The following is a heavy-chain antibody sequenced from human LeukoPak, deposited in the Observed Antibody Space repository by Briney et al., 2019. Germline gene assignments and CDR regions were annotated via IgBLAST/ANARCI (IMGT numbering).Heavy chain of an antibody. V-gene: IGHV3-15*01. CDR1: GFTFSNAW. CDR3: TTLYNYDSSGYPGD. D-gene: IGHD3-22*01. J-gene: IGHJ4*02. Sequence: PGGSLRLSCAASGFTFSNAWMSWVRQAPGKGLEWVGRIKSKTDGGTTDYAAPVKGRFTISRDDSKNTLYLQMNSLKTKHPAVHYCTTLYNYDSSGYPGDWGQGALVTVSS. CDR2: IKSKTDGGTT.